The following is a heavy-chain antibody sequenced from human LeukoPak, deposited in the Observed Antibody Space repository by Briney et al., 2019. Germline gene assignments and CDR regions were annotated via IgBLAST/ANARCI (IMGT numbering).Heavy chain of an antibody. J-gene: IGHJ4*02. CDR3: ATAMYYDILTGYYYYFDY. CDR2: ISGSGGST. CDR1: GFTFSSYG. D-gene: IGHD3-9*01. V-gene: IGHV3-23*01. Sequence: GGSLRLSCAASGFTFSSYGMSWVRQAPGKGLEWVSAISGSGGSTYYADSVKGRFTISRDNSKNTLYLQMNRLRAEDTAVYYCATAMYYDILTGYYYYFDYWGQGTLVTVSS.